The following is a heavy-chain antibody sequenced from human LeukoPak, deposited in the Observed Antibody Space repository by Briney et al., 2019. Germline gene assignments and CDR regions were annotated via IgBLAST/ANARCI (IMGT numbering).Heavy chain of an antibody. CDR1: GFTFSSYS. J-gene: IGHJ6*04. D-gene: IGHD3-10*02. CDR3: VELGITMIGGV. CDR2: ISSSSSYI. Sequence: GGSLRLSCAASGFTFSSYSMNWVRQAPGKGLEWVSSISSSSSYIYYADSVKGRFTISRDNAKNSLYPQMSSLRAEDTAVYYCVELGITMIGGVWGKGTTVTISS. V-gene: IGHV3-21*01.